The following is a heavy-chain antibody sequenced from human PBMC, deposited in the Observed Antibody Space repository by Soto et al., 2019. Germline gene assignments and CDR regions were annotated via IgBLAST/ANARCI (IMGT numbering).Heavy chain of an antibody. J-gene: IGHJ6*02. D-gene: IGHD3-10*01. CDR2: ISWNSGSI. CDR3: AKDKGNYYGSGSFAYGMDV. CDR1: GFTFDDYA. Sequence: EVQLVESGGGLVQPGRSLRLSCAASGFTFDDYAMHWVRQAPGKGLEWVSGISWNSGSIGYADSVKGRFTISRDNAKNSLYLQMNSLRADDTALYYCAKDKGNYYGSGSFAYGMDVWGQGTTVTVSS. V-gene: IGHV3-9*01.